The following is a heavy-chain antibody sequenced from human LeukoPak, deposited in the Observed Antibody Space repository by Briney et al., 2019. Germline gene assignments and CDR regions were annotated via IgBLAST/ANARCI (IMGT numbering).Heavy chain of an antibody. V-gene: IGHV4-59*12. D-gene: IGHD6-19*01. Sequence: PSETLSLTCTVSGDSIRGYYWSWIRQPPGKGLEWIGYIHYSGSTNYNPSLKSRVTMSVDTSKNQFSLKLTSVTGADTAVYYCAGERGEEYSSGWYKRNYFDNWGQGIRVTVSS. J-gene: IGHJ4*02. CDR3: AGERGEEYSSGWYKRNYFDN. CDR2: IHYSGST. CDR1: GDSIRGYY.